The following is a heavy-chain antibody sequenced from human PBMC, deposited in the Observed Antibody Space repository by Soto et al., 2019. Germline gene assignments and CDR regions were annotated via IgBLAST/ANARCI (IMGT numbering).Heavy chain of an antibody. V-gene: IGHV3-23*01. CDR2: ISGGGNDR. D-gene: IGHD3-16*01. CDR1: GFPFSSYA. J-gene: IGHJ4*02. Sequence: VQLLESGGSLVQPGGSLTLSCAASGFPFSSYAMSWVRQTPEKGLEWVAGISGGGNDRYYADFVQGRFTFSRDNSNNTLYLQMDSLRPEDMAVYYCANWGKSGSDFWGQGTLVTVSS. CDR3: ANWGKSGSDF.